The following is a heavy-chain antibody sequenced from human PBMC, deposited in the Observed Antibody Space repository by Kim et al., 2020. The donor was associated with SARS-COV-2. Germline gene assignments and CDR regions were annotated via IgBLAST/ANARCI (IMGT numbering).Heavy chain of an antibody. CDR1: GFTVSSNY. D-gene: IGHD1-26*01. Sequence: GGSLRLSCAASGFTVSSNYMSWVRQAPGKGLEWVSVIYSGGSTYYADSVKGRFTISRDNSKNTLYLQMNSLRAEDTAVYYCARTRRSIVGARGLGVHFDYWGQGTLVTVSS. J-gene: IGHJ4*02. CDR3: ARTRRSIVGARGLGVHFDY. CDR2: IYSGGST. V-gene: IGHV3-66*01.